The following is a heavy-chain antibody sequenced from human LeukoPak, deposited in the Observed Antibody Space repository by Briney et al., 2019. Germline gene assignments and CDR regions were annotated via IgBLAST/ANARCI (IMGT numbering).Heavy chain of an antibody. D-gene: IGHD6-6*01. V-gene: IGHV4-31*03. CDR3: ARGRGSSSTPRAYGMDV. CDR2: IYYSGST. Sequence: KTSETLSLTCTVSGGSISSGGYYWSWIRQHPGKGLEWIGYIYYSGSTYYNPSLKSRVTISVDTSKNQFSLKLSSVTAADTAVYYCARGRGSSSTPRAYGMDVWGQGTTVTVSS. CDR1: GGSISSGGYY. J-gene: IGHJ6*02.